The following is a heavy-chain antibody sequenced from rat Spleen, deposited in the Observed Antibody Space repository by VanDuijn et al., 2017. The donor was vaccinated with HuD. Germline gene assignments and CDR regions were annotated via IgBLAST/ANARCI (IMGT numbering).Heavy chain of an antibody. Sequence: EVQLVESGGGLVQPGRSLKLSCAASGFTISDYDMAWVRQAPTKGLEWVATISYDGGNTFYRDSVKGRFTISRDNDKSTLHLQMDSLRSEDTATYYCASPGSSGYFDFWGPGTMVTVSS. CDR1: GFTISDYD. V-gene: IGHV5-29*01. D-gene: IGHD5-1*01. CDR3: ASPGSSGYFDF. J-gene: IGHJ1*01. CDR2: ISYDGGNT.